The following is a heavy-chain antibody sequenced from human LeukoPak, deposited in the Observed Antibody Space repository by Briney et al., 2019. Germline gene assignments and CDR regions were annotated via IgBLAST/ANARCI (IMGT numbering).Heavy chain of an antibody. D-gene: IGHD3-22*01. J-gene: IGHJ4*02. CDR2: FSSNGSTI. CDR3: ARERGYYDSSGHVDY. CDR1: GFTFSSYE. Sequence: GGSLRLSCAASGFTFSSYEMNWVRQAPGKGLEWVSYFSSNGSTIYYADSVKGRFTISRDNAKNSLYLQMNSLRAEDTAVYYCARERGYYDSSGHVDYWGQGTLVTVSS. V-gene: IGHV3-48*03.